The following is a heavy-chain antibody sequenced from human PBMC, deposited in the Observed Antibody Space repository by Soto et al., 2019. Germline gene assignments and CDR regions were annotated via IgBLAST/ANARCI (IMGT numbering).Heavy chain of an antibody. D-gene: IGHD2-2*01. V-gene: IGHV4-39*01. J-gene: IGHJ6*02. CDR1: GGSISSSSYY. CDR2: IYYSGST. CDR3: SCTPRHGSDYYYGMDV. Sequence: SETLSLTCTVSGGSISSSSYYWGWIRQPPGKGLEWIGSIYYSGSTYYNPSLKSRVTISVDTSKNQFSLKLSSVTAADTAVYYCSCTPRHGSDYYYGMDVWGQGTTVTVSS.